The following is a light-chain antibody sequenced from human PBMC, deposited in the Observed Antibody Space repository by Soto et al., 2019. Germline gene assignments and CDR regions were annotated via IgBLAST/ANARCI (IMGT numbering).Light chain of an antibody. Sequence: DIPMTQSPSTLSASVGDRVTITCRASQSISYWLAWYQQKPGKAPNLLIYKASSLKSGVPSRFSGSGSGTEFTLTISSLQADDFATYYCQQYNLYSWTFGQGTKVEIK. CDR2: KAS. V-gene: IGKV1-5*03. CDR3: QQYNLYSWT. J-gene: IGKJ1*01. CDR1: QSISYW.